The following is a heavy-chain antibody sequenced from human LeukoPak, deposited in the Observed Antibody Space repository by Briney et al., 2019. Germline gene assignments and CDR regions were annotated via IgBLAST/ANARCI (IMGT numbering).Heavy chain of an antibody. D-gene: IGHD6-19*01. CDR1: GFNFRSYA. J-gene: IGHJ4*02. CDR2: IKYDGSNI. V-gene: IGHV3-30*02. Sequence: GGSLILSCAASGFNFRSYAMHWVRQAPGKGLEWLAFIKYDGSNIDYVDSVKGRFTISRDNSKNTLFLHMSGLRAEDTAVYYCAKDRLEVAGSLDYWGQGALVTVSS. CDR3: AKDRLEVAGSLDY.